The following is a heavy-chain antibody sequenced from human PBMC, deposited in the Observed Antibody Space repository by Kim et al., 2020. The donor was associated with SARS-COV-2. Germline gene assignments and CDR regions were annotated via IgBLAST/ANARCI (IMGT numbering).Heavy chain of an antibody. CDR1: GGSISSYY. J-gene: IGHJ2*01. D-gene: IGHD5-18*01. V-gene: IGHV4-59*01. CDR3: ARGSGDTATAWLWYFDL. CDR2: IYYSGST. Sequence: SETLSLTCTVSGGSISSYYWSWIRQPPGKGLEWIGYIYYSGSTNYNPSLKSRVTISVDTSKNQFSLKLSSVTAADTAVYYCARGSGDTATAWLWYFDLWGRGTLVTVSS.